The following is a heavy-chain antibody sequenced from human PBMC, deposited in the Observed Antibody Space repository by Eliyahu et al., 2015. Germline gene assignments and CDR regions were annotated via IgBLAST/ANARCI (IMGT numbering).Heavy chain of an antibody. J-gene: IGHJ4*02. D-gene: IGHD3-22*01. CDR2: IYYSGST. Sequence: PGLVKQWIGYIYYSGSTKYNPSLKSRVTISVDTSKNQFSLKLSSVTAADTAVYYCAREGSGWLDSSGFFDYWGQGALVTVSS. CDR3: AREGSGWLDSSGFFDY. V-gene: IGHV4-59*01.